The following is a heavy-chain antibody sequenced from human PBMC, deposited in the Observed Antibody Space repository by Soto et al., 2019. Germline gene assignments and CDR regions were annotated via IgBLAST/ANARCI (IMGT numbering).Heavy chain of an antibody. CDR3: ARGYSGNWYYFAY. CDR1: GGSISSGGYY. Sequence: QVQLQESGPGLVKPSQTLSLTCTVSGGSISSGGYYWTWIRQHPGKGLEWIGYIYYSGSTYNSPSLRGRVSIPVDTSKNQFSLKLRSVTAADAAVYYCARGYSGNWYYFAYWGHGTLVTVST. V-gene: IGHV4-31*03. J-gene: IGHJ4*01. CDR2: IYYSGST. D-gene: IGHD6-13*01.